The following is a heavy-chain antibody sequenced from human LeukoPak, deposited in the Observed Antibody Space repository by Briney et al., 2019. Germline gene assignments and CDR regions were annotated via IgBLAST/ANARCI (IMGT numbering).Heavy chain of an antibody. V-gene: IGHV3-30-3*01. CDR3: ARDHPSSGWDSPDAFDI. Sequence: PGVSLRLSCAASGFTFSSYAMHWVRQAPGKGLEWVAVISYDGSNIYYADSVKGRFTISRDNSKNTLYLQMNSLRAEDTAVYYCARDHPSSGWDSPDAFDIWGQGTMVTVSS. J-gene: IGHJ3*02. CDR1: GFTFSSYA. CDR2: ISYDGSNI. D-gene: IGHD3-9*01.